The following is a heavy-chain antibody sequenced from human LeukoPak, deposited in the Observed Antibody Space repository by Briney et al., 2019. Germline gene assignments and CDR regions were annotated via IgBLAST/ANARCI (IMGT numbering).Heavy chain of an antibody. CDR3: ARSGPGNYDILTGYYIDYFDY. J-gene: IGHJ4*02. CDR2: IYSGGST. Sequence: GGSLRLSCAASGFTVSSNYMSWVRQAPGKGLEWVSVIYSGGSTYYADSVKGRFTISRDNSKNTLYLQMNSLRAEDTAVYYCARSGPGNYDILTGYYIDYFDYWGQGTLVTVSS. CDR1: GFTVSSNY. D-gene: IGHD3-9*01. V-gene: IGHV3-53*01.